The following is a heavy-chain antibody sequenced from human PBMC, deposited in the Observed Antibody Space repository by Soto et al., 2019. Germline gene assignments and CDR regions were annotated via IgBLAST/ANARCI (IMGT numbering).Heavy chain of an antibody. CDR2: ISAHNGNT. Sequence: QVHLVQSGAEVKKPGASVKVSCKGSGYDFTTYGITWVRQAPGQGLEWMAWISAHNGNTDYAQKLQGRVTVTRDTSTSTAYMEPRSLRSGDTAMYYCARGRYGDYWGQGALVTVSS. D-gene: IGHD1-1*01. CDR1: GYDFTTYG. J-gene: IGHJ4*02. V-gene: IGHV1-18*01. CDR3: ARGRYGDY.